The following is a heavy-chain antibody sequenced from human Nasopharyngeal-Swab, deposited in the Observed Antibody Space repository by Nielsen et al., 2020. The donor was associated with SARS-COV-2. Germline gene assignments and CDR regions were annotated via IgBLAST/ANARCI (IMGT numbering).Heavy chain of an antibody. CDR3: TRVNAGAMVRGVTNPFDY. J-gene: IGHJ4*02. V-gene: IGHV3-49*02. D-gene: IGHD3-10*01. CDR2: IRSKAYGGTT. Sequence: RQPPGRGLEWVGFIRSKAYGGTTEYAASVKGRFTISRDDSKSIAYLQMNSLKTEDTAVYYCTRVNAGAMVRGVTNPFDYWGQGTLVTVSS.